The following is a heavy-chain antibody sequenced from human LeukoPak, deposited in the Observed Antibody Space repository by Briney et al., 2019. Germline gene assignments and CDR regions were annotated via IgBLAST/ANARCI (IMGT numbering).Heavy chain of an antibody. CDR3: ARHVVRGVIPYWFDP. CDR2: VFYSGTT. CDR1: GDSITSYSTYY. D-gene: IGHD3-10*01. V-gene: IGHV4-39*01. Sequence: PSETLSLTCTVSGDSITSYSTYYWGWIRQPPGKGLEWIGSVFYSGTTYYNPSLKSRVTISLDMSKNQFSLKLISVTAADTAVYFCARHVVRGVIPYWFDPWGQGTLVTVSS. J-gene: IGHJ5*02.